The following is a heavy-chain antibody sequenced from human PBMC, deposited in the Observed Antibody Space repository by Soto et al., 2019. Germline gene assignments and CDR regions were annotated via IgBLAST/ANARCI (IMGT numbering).Heavy chain of an antibody. D-gene: IGHD4-4*01. Sequence: GASVKVPCKASGYTFTNFFIHWARQAPGQGLEWMGIIFTGGGDTRFAQNFQDRVAMTRDTSTSTVYMELSGLTSEDTAVYYCAREPPNSRYFDYWSQGTLVTVSS. J-gene: IGHJ4*02. CDR2: IFTGGGDT. V-gene: IGHV1-46*01. CDR1: GYTFTNFF. CDR3: AREPPNSRYFDY.